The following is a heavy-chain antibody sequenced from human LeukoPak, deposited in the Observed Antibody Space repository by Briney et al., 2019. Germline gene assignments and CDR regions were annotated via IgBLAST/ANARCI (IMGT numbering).Heavy chain of an antibody. CDR1: GYIFTSYN. Sequence: ASVKVSCKASGYIFTSYNIYWVRQAPGQGLEWMGWINPNSGGTNYAQKFQGRVTMTRDTSISTAYMELSRLRSDDTAVYYCARDPPGVAVAGTGDYWGQGTLVTVSS. V-gene: IGHV1-2*02. CDR2: INPNSGGT. J-gene: IGHJ4*02. D-gene: IGHD6-19*01. CDR3: ARDPPGVAVAGTGDY.